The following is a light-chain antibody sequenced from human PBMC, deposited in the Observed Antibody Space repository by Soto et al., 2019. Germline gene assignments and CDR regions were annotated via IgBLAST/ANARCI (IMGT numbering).Light chain of an antibody. Sequence: PLTQSPSSPAASGGDRVAIPCPASQGIRSYLAWYQQKPGEAPKLLISIASILQSGVPSRFSGSGSGTDFVLTISSLQPEDSATYYCQQLDSMPITFGQGTRLEIK. J-gene: IGKJ5*01. CDR1: QGIRSY. CDR2: IAS. V-gene: IGKV1-9*01. CDR3: QQLDSMPIT.